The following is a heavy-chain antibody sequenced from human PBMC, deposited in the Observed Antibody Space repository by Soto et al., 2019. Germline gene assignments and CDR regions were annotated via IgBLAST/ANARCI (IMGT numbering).Heavy chain of an antibody. CDR3: AAGGGLPRYY. Sequence: QLQLQESGSGLVKPSQTLSLTCAVSGGSISSGGYSWSWIRQPPGKGLEWIGYIYHSGSTYYNPSLKSRVTIAVDRAKNQFSRKLSSVTAADTAVYYCAAGGGLPRYYWGQGTLVTVSS. CDR2: IYHSGST. D-gene: IGHD2-15*01. V-gene: IGHV4-30-2*01. CDR1: GGSISSGGYS. J-gene: IGHJ4*02.